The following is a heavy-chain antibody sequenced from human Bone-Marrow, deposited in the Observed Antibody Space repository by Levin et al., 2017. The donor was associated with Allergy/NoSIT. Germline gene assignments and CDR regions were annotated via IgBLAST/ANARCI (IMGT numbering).Heavy chain of an antibody. CDR3: AGGANSGFLRWYFDL. D-gene: IGHD4/OR15-4a*01. Sequence: GGSLRLSCTASGFTFSTSAMHWVRQAPGKGLEWVAVISNDGSKEFYADSVKGRFTISRDNSKNTLYLQMNSLRAEDTAVFYCAGGANSGFLRWYFDLWGRGTLVTVSS. V-gene: IGHV3-30*03. CDR2: ISNDGSKE. J-gene: IGHJ2*01. CDR1: GFTFSTSA.